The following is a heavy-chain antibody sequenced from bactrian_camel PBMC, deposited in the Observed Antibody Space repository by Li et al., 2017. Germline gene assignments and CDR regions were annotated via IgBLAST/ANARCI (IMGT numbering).Heavy chain of an antibody. J-gene: IGHJ4*01. V-gene: IGHV3S1*01. Sequence: VQLVESGGGSVQAGGSLKLSCAVSGYTISGNWMGWFRQAPGKEREGVAAIDSDGTTAYADSVKGRFTVSADNAKKTLYLQMNNLKTEDTAVYFCGTDCADIVIVTTAINPLYTYEGQGTQVTVS. CDR2: IDSDGTT. CDR1: GYTISGNW. D-gene: IGHD2*01.